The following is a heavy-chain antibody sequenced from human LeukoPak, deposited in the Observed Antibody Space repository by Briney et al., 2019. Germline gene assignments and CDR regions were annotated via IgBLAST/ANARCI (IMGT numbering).Heavy chain of an antibody. CDR3: ARDGIQLWSHTYDY. J-gene: IGHJ4*02. V-gene: IGHV3-7*01. CDR1: GFTFSTYW. D-gene: IGHD5-18*01. CDR2: MNQDGSEK. Sequence: PGGSLRLSCAASGFTFSTYWMSWVRQAPGEGLEWVANMNQDGSEKYYVDSVKGRFTISRDNAKNSLYLQMNSLRAEDTAVYYCARDGIQLWSHTYDYWGQGTLVTVSS.